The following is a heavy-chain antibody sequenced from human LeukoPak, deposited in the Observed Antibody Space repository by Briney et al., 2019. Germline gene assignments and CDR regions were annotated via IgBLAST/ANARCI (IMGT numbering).Heavy chain of an antibody. J-gene: IGHJ3*02. CDR3: AKDQDYYDSSGYWPNAFDI. Sequence: PGGSLRLSCAASGFTFSSYSMNWVRQAPGKGLEWVSSISSSSSYIYYVDSVKGRFTISRDNAKNSLYLQMNSLRAEDTAVYYCAKDQDYYDSSGYWPNAFDIWGQGTMVTVSS. CDR2: ISSSSSYI. CDR1: GFTFSSYS. D-gene: IGHD3-22*01. V-gene: IGHV3-21*01.